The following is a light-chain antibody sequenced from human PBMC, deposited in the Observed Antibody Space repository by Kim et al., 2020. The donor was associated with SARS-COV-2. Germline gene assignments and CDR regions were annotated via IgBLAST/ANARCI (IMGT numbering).Light chain of an antibody. Sequence: IVLTQSPGTLSLSPGERATLSYRASQSVSSMYLAWYQQKPGQAPRLLIYGASSRATGIPDRFSGSGSGTDFTLTISRLEPEDCAVYYCQQYENSPWTFGQGTKVDIK. J-gene: IGKJ1*01. CDR3: QQYENSPWT. CDR2: GAS. V-gene: IGKV3-20*01. CDR1: QSVSSMY.